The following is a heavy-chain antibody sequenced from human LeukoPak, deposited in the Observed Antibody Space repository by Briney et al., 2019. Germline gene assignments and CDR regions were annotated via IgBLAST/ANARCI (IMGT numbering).Heavy chain of an antibody. J-gene: IGHJ4*02. V-gene: IGHV3-48*03. Sequence: GGSLRLSCAASGFTFSSYEMNWVRQAPGKGLEWVSYISSSGSTIYYADSVKGRFTISRDNAKNSLYLQMNSLRAEDTAVYYCARDRGEGLIDYWGQGTLVTVSS. CDR1: GFTFSSYE. CDR3: ARDRGEGLIDY. D-gene: IGHD3-10*01. CDR2: ISSSGSTI.